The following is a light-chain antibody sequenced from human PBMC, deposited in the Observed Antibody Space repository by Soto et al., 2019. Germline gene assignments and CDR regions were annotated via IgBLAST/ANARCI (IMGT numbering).Light chain of an antibody. J-gene: IGKJ1*01. CDR2: GAS. CDR1: QGISSY. CDR3: QQLNSYPQT. Sequence: DIQLTQSPSFLSASVGDRVTITCRASQGISSYLAWYQQKPGTAPKLLIYGASTLQSGVPSRFSGSGSGTEFTLTVISLQPEDFATYYCQQLNSYPQTFGQGTKVEIK. V-gene: IGKV1-9*01.